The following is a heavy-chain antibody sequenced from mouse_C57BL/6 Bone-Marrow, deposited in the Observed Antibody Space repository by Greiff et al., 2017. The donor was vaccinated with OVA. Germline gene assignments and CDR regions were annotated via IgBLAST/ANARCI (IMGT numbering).Heavy chain of an antibody. CDR3: ASVGDSSGYGFAY. D-gene: IGHD3-2*02. CDR1: GFSLTSYG. J-gene: IGHJ3*01. Sequence: QVHVKQSGPGLVAPSQSLSITCTVSGFSLTSYGVDWVRQSPGKGLEWLGVIWGVGSTNYNSALKSRLSISKDNSKSQVFLKMNSLQTDDTAMYYCASVGDSSGYGFAYWGQGTLVTVSA. CDR2: IWGVGST. V-gene: IGHV2-6*01.